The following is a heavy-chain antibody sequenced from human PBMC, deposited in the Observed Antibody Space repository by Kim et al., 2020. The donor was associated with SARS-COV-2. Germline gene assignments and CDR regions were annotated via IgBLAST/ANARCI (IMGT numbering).Heavy chain of an antibody. Sequence: GGSLRLSCAASGFTFSSYGMHWVRQAPGKGLEWVAVIWYDGSNKYYADSVKGRFTISRDNSKNTLDLQMNSLRAEDTAVYYCANLEVPAAMLGGVDAFYIWGQATMVTVSS. CDR3: ANLEVPAAMLGGVDAFYI. CDR2: IWYDGSNK. V-gene: IGHV3-33*06. CDR1: GFTFSSYG. J-gene: IGHJ3*02. D-gene: IGHD2-2*01.